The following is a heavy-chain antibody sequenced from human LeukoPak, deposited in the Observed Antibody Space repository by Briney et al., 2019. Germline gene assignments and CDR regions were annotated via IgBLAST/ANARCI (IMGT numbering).Heavy chain of an antibody. CDR2: IHHSGVT. V-gene: IGHV4-38-2*02. CDR1: GYSISSGYY. D-gene: IGHD3-22*01. J-gene: IGHJ4*02. Sequence: SETLSLTCTVSGYSISSGYYWSWIRQPPAKGLEWIATIHHSGVTYYNPSLKSRVTMSVDTSKNQFSLKLSSVTAADTAVYYCARVKKAYYYDSSGYFGYWGQGTLVTVSS. CDR3: ARVKKAYYYDSSGYFGY.